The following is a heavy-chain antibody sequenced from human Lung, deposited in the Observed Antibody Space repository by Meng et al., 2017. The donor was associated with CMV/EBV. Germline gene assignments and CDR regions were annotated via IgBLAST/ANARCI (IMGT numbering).Heavy chain of an antibody. V-gene: IGHV3-30*02. J-gene: IGHJ4*02. CDR1: GFTFNNFG. D-gene: IGHD3-16*01. Sequence: GGSXRLXXAASGFTFNNFGFHWVRQAPGKGLEWVAFIRYDGNNIYYIDSVKGRFTISRDNSKNTLFLHMNSLRPEDTAVYYCAKDRGRSLAVGADHWGQGTXVTVSS. CDR2: IRYDGNNI. CDR3: AKDRGRSLAVGADH.